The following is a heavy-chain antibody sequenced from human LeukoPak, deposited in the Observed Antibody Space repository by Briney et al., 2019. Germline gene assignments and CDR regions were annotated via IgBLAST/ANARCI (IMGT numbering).Heavy chain of an antibody. CDR3: ARDIYDILTGYLVCGMDV. J-gene: IGHJ6*02. CDR1: GFTFSSYS. CDR2: ISSSSSYI. V-gene: IGHV3-21*01. Sequence: PGGSLRLSCAASGFTFSSYSMNWDRQAPGKGLGWVSSISSSSSYIYYADSEKGRFTISRDNAKNSLYLQMNSLRAEDTAVYYCARDIYDILTGYLVCGMDVWGQGTTVTVSS. D-gene: IGHD3-9*01.